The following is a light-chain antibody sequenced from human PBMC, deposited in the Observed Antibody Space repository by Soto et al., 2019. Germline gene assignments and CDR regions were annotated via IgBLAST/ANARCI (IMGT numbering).Light chain of an antibody. J-gene: IGLJ2*01. CDR1: SSNIGSNT. CDR2: SNN. Sequence: QSVLPQPPSASGTPVQRVTISCSGSSSNIGSNTVNWYQQLPGTAPKLLIYSNNQRPSGVPDRFSGSKSGTSASLAISGLQSEDEADYYCAAWDDSLNVLFGGGTKVTVL. V-gene: IGLV1-44*01. CDR3: AAWDDSLNVL.